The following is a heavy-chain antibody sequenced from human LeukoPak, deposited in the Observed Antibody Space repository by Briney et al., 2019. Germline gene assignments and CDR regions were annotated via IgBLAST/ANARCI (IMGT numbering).Heavy chain of an antibody. V-gene: IGHV1-2*02. CDR2: INPNSGGT. Sequence: AASVKVSCKASGYTFTGYYMHWVRQAPGQGLEWMGWINPNSGGTNYAQKFQGRVTMTRDTSISTAYMELSRLRSDDTAVYYCAREGYYDSSGLGAFDIWGQGTMVTVSS. CDR3: AREGYYDSSGLGAFDI. J-gene: IGHJ3*02. D-gene: IGHD3-22*01. CDR1: GYTFTGYY.